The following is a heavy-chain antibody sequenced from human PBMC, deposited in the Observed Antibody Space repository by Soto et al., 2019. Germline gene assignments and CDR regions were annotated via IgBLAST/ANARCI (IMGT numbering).Heavy chain of an antibody. CDR1: GGSISSGAYY. J-gene: IGHJ5*02. CDR3: ARDVNRGYDWFDP. Sequence: QVQLQESGPGLVKPSQTLSLTCTVSGGSISSGAYYWTWIRQHPGKGPEWIGYIFYSGNTYYNPSLKSRVTISIDTSKNQFSLKLTSVTAADTAVYYCARDVNRGYDWFDPWGQGTLVTVSS. CDR2: IFYSGNT. V-gene: IGHV4-31*03. D-gene: IGHD5-12*01.